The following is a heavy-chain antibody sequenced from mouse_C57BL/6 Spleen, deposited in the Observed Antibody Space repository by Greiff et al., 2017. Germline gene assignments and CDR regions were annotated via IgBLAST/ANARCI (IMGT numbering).Heavy chain of an antibody. V-gene: IGHV14-1*01. CDR2: FDPEDGDT. Sequence: VQLKESGAELVRPGASVKLSCTASGFNIKDSYLHWVQQRPEQGLEWIGRFDPEDGDTEYAPKFQGKATMTADTSSNTAYLQLSSLSSEDTAVYYCTTRSSGSHFDYWGQGTTLTVSA. D-gene: IGHD3-2*02. CDR1: GFNIKDSY. J-gene: IGHJ2*01. CDR3: TTRSSGSHFDY.